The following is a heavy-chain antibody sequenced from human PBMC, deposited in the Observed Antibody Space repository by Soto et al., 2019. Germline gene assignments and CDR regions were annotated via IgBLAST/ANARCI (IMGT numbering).Heavy chain of an antibody. J-gene: IGHJ4*02. Sequence: SETLSLTCTVSGGSISSGGYYWSWIRQHPGKGLEWIGYIYYSGSTYYNPSLKSRVTISVDTSKNQFSLKLSSVTAADTAVYYCARVTLYYYSSGYRDLFDYWGQGTLVTVSS. V-gene: IGHV4-31*03. CDR3: ARVTLYYYSSGYRDLFDY. CDR1: GGSISSGGYY. D-gene: IGHD3-22*01. CDR2: IYYSGST.